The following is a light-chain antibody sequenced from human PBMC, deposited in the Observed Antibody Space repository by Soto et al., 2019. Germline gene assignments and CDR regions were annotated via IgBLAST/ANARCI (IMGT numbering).Light chain of an antibody. V-gene: IGLV2-14*01. Sequence: QSVLTQPASVSGSPGQSITISCTGTSSDVGAYNYASWYQQYPGEAPKVIIYDVSHRPAGVSNRFSGSKSGNTASLTISGLQTQDEADYSCSSYTSATTYVFGTGTKVTVL. J-gene: IGLJ1*01. CDR3: SSYTSATTYV. CDR2: DVS. CDR1: SSDVGAYNY.